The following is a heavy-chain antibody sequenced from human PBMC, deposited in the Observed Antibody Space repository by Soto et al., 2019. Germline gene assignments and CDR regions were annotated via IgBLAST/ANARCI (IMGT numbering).Heavy chain of an antibody. Sequence: QVQLVQSGAEVKKPGASVKVSCKASGYTFTSYGLSWVRQAPGQGLEGMGGISAYNRNTNYAQKLQGRVTMTTDTSTSTAYMELRSLRSDDTAVYYCASVIAAAADFDYWGQGTLVTVSS. CDR1: GYTFTSYG. D-gene: IGHD6-13*01. CDR3: ASVIAAAADFDY. V-gene: IGHV1-18*01. CDR2: ISAYNRNT. J-gene: IGHJ4*02.